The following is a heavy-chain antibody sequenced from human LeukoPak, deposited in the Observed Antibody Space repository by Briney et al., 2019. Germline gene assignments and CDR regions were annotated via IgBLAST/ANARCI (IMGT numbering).Heavy chain of an antibody. V-gene: IGHV4-61*05. D-gene: IGHD3-22*01. J-gene: IGHJ6*02. CDR3: ARGYDSSGYYPIIYYYYGMDV. CDR1: GGSISSSSYY. Sequence: SETLSLTCTVSGGSISSSSYYWGWIRQPPGKGLEWIGYIYYSGSTNYNPSLKSRVTISVDTSKNQFSLKLSSVTAADTAVYYCARGYDSSGYYPIIYYYYGMDVWGQGTTVTVSS. CDR2: IYYSGST.